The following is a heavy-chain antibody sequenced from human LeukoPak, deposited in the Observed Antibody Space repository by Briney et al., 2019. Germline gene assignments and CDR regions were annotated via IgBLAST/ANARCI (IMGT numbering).Heavy chain of an antibody. CDR1: GFTFSNYA. J-gene: IGHJ4*02. CDR2: ISSSGGST. D-gene: IGHD6-13*01. Sequence: QAGGSLRLSCGASGFTFSNYAMSWVRQAPGKGLEWVSGISSSGGSTYYADSVKGRFTISRDNSKSTLYLQMNSLRAEDTAVYYCAKMSIAAAGNDYWGQGTLVTLSS. CDR3: AKMSIAAAGNDY. V-gene: IGHV3-23*01.